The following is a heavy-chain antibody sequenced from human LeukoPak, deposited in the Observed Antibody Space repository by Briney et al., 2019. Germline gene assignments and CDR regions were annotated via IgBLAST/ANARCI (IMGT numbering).Heavy chain of an antibody. CDR3: ARGRYLPLYFDY. Sequence: SETLSLTCTVSGYSVSSGYYWGWIRQPPGKGLEWIGSIYHSGSTYYNPSLKSRVTISVDTSKNQFSLKLSSVTAADTAVYYCARGRYLPLYFDYWGQGTLVTVSS. D-gene: IGHD3-16*02. CDR2: IYHSGST. V-gene: IGHV4-38-2*02. CDR1: GYSVSSGYY. J-gene: IGHJ4*02.